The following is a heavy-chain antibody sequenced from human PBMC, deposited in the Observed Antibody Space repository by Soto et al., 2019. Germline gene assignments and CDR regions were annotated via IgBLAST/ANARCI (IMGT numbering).Heavy chain of an antibody. D-gene: IGHD6-19*01. J-gene: IGHJ5*02. CDR1: GFSLTTGGVS. Sequence: QITLKESGPTVVKPTQTLTLTCTFSGFSLTTGGVSVGWIRQPPGKALEWLAVIYWDDDKRYSPSLRSRLAITSDPSRNQVVLTFTNMYPGDTPTYFCAYNEGELVAGVPLGTTRFSSWGPGALVTVSS. CDR2: IYWDDDK. CDR3: AYNEGELVAGVPLGTTRFSS. V-gene: IGHV2-5*02.